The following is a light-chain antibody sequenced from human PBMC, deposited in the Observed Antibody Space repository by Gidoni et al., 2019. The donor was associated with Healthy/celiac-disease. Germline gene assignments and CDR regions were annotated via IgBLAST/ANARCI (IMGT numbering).Light chain of an antibody. Sequence: QSVLTQPPSGSGAPGQRVTISCTGSSSNIGAGYDVHWYQQLPGTAPKLLIYGNSNRPSGVPDRFSGSKSGPSASLAITGLQAEDEADYYCQSYDSSLSGYVFGTGTKVTVL. CDR1: SSNIGAGYD. CDR3: QSYDSSLSGYV. V-gene: IGLV1-40*01. CDR2: GNS. J-gene: IGLJ1*01.